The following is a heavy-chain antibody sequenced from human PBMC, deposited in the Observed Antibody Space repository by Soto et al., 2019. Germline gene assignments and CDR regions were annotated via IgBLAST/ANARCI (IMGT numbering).Heavy chain of an antibody. CDR2: IIPILGIA. CDR3: ARGYCSGGSCRKDAFDI. D-gene: IGHD2-15*01. V-gene: IGHV1-69*02. CDR1: GGTFSSYT. Sequence: GASVKVCCKASGGTFSSYTMRWVRQAPGQGLEWVGRIIPILGIANYAQKFQGRVTITADKSTSTAYMELSSLRSEDTAVYYCARGYCSGGSCRKDAFDIWGQGTMVTVSS. J-gene: IGHJ3*02.